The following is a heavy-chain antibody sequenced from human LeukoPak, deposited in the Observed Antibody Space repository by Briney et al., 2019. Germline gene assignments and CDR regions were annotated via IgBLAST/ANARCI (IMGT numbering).Heavy chain of an antibody. Sequence: GGSLRLSCAASGFTFSGSAMHWVRQASGKGLEWVGRIRSKANSYATAYAASVKGRFTISRDDSKNTAYLQMNSLKTEDTAVYYCTRYNWNAKDFDYWGQGTLVTVSS. V-gene: IGHV3-73*01. J-gene: IGHJ4*02. CDR3: TRYNWNAKDFDY. CDR2: IRSKANSYAT. D-gene: IGHD1-20*01. CDR1: GFTFSGSA.